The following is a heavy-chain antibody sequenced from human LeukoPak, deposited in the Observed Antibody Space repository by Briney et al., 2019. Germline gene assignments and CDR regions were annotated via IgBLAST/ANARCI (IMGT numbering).Heavy chain of an antibody. CDR2: IYYSGST. J-gene: IGHJ3*02. CDR1: GGSISSYY. V-gene: IGHV4-59*08. D-gene: IGHD3-9*01. CDR3: ARQRDILTGYPDDAFDI. Sequence: SETLSLTCTVSGGSISSYYWSWIRQPPGKGLEWIEYIYYSGSTNYNPSLKSRVTISVDTSKNQFSLKLSSVTAADTAVYYCARQRDILTGYPDDAFDIWGQGTMVTVSS.